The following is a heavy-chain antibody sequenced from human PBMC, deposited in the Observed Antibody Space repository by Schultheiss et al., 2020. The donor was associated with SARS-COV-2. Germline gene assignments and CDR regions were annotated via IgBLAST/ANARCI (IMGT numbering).Heavy chain of an antibody. J-gene: IGHJ4*02. CDR1: GFTFDDYA. CDR2: ISGDGGST. Sequence: GGSLRLSCAASGFTFDDYAMHWVRQAPGKGLEWVSLISGDGGSTYYADSVKGRFTISRDNSKNSLYLQMNSLRTEDTALYYCAKDVDTAMVTSTFDYWGQGTLVTVSS. CDR3: AKDVDTAMVTSTFDY. V-gene: IGHV3-43*02. D-gene: IGHD5-18*01.